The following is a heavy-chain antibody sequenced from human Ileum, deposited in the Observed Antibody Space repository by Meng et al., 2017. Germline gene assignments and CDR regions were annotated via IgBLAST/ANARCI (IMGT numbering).Heavy chain of an antibody. Sequence: QVQLQQSGRLVKSSQTFSLTCAISGDSVSSNSAAWSWIRQPPGKGLEWIGYMYFSGSTKYNASLKSRVSISVDTSKKQFSLNLTSVTAADTAVYYCARGHYDKYFDSWGQGTLVTVSS. CDR3: ARGHYDKYFDS. V-gene: IGHV4-59*02. CDR1: GDSVSSNS. D-gene: IGHD3-22*01. CDR2: MYFSGST. J-gene: IGHJ4*02.